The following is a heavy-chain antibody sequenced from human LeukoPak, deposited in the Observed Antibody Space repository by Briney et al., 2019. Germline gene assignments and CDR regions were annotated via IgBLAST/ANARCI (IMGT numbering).Heavy chain of an antibody. J-gene: IGHJ3*02. CDR1: GFTFSRYR. CDR3: VSSDRRPYYYDSSGYYAFDI. D-gene: IGHD3-22*01. Sequence: PGGPLRLSCAASGFTFSRYRMIGPRQAPGKGLEGVSYISSSSSSTIYYADSVKGRFTISRDNAKNSLYLQMNSLRDEDTAVYYCVSSDRRPYYYDSSGYYAFDIWGQGTMVTVSS. CDR2: ISSSSSSTI. V-gene: IGHV3-48*02.